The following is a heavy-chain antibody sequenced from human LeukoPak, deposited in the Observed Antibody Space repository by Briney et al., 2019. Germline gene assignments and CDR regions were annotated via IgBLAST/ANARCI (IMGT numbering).Heavy chain of an antibody. CDR3: AKAGSIRFDY. D-gene: IGHD1-26*01. CDR2: ISGSGGST. J-gene: IGHJ4*02. Sequence: PGGSLRLSCAASGFPFSSSAMSSVRQATGKGLEWVSGISGSGGSTSYADSVKGRYTISRDNSKNTLYLQMNSLRAEDTAAYYCAKAGSIRFDYWGQGTLVTVSS. V-gene: IGHV3-23*01. CDR1: GFPFSSSA.